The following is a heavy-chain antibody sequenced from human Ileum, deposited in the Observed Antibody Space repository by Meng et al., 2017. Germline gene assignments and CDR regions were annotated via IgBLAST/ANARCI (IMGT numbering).Heavy chain of an antibody. CDR2: INAGDGGT. Sequence: QVQLGQSGAEVEKPGASLKVSCKPFGYTFTNYYVHWVRQAPGQGLDWMGLINAGDGGTTYAQKFQDRVTLTRDTSTSTLYMEVRSLRSDDTAMYYCVGDSHGFGDGPFWGQGTLVTVSS. D-gene: IGHD4-17*01. CDR1: GYTFTNYY. V-gene: IGHV1-46*01. J-gene: IGHJ4*02. CDR3: VGDSHGFGDGPF.